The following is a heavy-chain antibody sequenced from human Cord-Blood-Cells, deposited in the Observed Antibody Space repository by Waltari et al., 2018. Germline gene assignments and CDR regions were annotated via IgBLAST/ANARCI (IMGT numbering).Heavy chain of an antibody. Sequence: EVQLLESGGGLVQPGGSLRLSCAASGFTFSSYAMSWVSQAPGKGLEWVSAISGSGGSTYYADSVKGRFTISRDNSKNTLYLQMNSLRAEDTAVYYCAKDSSWGGWYFDLWGRGTLVTVSS. CDR1: GFTFSSYA. V-gene: IGHV3-23*01. D-gene: IGHD3-16*01. CDR2: ISGSGGST. CDR3: AKDSSWGGWYFDL. J-gene: IGHJ2*01.